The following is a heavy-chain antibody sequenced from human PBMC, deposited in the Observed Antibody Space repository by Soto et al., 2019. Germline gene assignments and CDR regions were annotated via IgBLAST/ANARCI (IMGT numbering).Heavy chain of an antibody. Sequence: QVQLVQSGAEVKKPGASVEVSCKASGYTFTGYYMHWVRQAPGQGLEWMGWINPNSGGTNYAQKFQGWVTMTRDTSISTAYMELSRLRSDDTAVYYCAREYCSSTSCDYYYMDVWGKGTTVTVSS. J-gene: IGHJ6*03. CDR1: GYTFTGYY. CDR2: INPNSGGT. CDR3: AREYCSSTSCDYYYMDV. D-gene: IGHD2-2*01. V-gene: IGHV1-2*04.